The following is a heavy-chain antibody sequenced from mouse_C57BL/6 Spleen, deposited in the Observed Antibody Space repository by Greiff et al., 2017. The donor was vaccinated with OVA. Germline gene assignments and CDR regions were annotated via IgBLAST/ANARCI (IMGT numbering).Heavy chain of an antibody. D-gene: IGHD1-1*01. CDR2: IDPSDSYT. CDR3: ASYDYFDY. J-gene: IGHJ2*01. V-gene: IGHV1-69*01. CDR1: GYTFTSYW. Sequence: QVQLQQPGAELVMPGASVKLSCKASGYTFTSYWMHWVKQRPGQGLKWIGEIDPSDSYTNYNQKFKGKSTLTVDKSSSTAYMQLSSLTSEDSAVYYCASYDYFDYWGQGTTLTVSS.